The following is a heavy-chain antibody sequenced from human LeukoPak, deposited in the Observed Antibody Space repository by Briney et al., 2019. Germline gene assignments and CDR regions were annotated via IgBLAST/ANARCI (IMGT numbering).Heavy chain of an antibody. CDR1: GFTFSAYG. CDR3: ARDSQGLAAAGTTTDFDY. CDR2: VSGADGTT. V-gene: IGHV3-48*04. D-gene: IGHD6-13*01. J-gene: IGHJ4*02. Sequence: PGGSLRLSCAASGFTFSAYGMSWVRQSPRKGLEWVSGVSGADGTTYYADSVKGRFTISRDNAKNSLYLQINSLRAEDTAVYYCARDSQGLAAAGTTTDFDYWGQGTLVTVSS.